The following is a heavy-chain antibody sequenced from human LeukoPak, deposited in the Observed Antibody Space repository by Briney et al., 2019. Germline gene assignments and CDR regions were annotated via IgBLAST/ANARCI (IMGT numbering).Heavy chain of an antibody. J-gene: IGHJ3*02. CDR2: IYYSGST. Sequence: PSETLSLTCAVSGGSISSGGYSWSWIRQPPGKGLEWIGYIYYSGSTYYNPSLKSRVTISVDTSKNQFSLKLSSVTAADTAVYYCARDGRSYWFGESSTDDAFDIWGQGTMVTVSS. CDR1: GGSISSGGYS. D-gene: IGHD3-10*01. CDR3: ARDGRSYWFGESSTDDAFDI. V-gene: IGHV4-30-4*07.